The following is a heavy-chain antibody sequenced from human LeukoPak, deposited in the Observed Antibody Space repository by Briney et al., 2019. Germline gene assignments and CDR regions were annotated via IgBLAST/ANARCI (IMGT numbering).Heavy chain of an antibody. Sequence: PSETLSLTCTVSGGSISSYYWSWIRQPPGKGLEWIGYIHYSGSTNYNPSLKSRVTISVDTSKNQFSLKLSSVTAADTAVYYCARGRGGYNYYNNWGQGTLVTVSS. D-gene: IGHD5-24*01. V-gene: IGHV4-59*08. CDR3: ARGRGGYNYYNN. J-gene: IGHJ4*02. CDR1: GGSISSYY. CDR2: IHYSGST.